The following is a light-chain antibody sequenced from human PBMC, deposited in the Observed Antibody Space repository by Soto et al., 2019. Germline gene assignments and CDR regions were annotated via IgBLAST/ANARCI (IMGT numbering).Light chain of an antibody. CDR3: QQYDNLPLT. J-gene: IGKJ4*01. CDR1: QSVSNNY. CDR2: GAS. Sequence: EILLTQSPGTLSLSPGERATLSCSASQSVSNNYLAWYQQKPGQAPRLLIYGASNRATGIPDRFSGSGSGTDFTLTISRLEPEDIATYYCQQYDNLPLTFGGGTKVDIK. V-gene: IGKV3-20*01.